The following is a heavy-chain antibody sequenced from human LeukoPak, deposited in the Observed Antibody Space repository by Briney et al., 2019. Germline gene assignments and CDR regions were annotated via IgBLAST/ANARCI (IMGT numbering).Heavy chain of an antibody. CDR3: ASLYSSSWYLNR. J-gene: IGHJ4*02. CDR2: IYTGGTT. D-gene: IGHD6-13*01. CDR1: GFTVSSIY. Sequence: GGSLRLSCAASGFTVSSIYMSWVRQAPGKGLEWVSVIYTGGTTYYADSVKGRFTISRDISKNTVYLQMNSLRAEDTAVYYCASLYSSSWYLNRWGQGTLVTVSS. V-gene: IGHV3-53*01.